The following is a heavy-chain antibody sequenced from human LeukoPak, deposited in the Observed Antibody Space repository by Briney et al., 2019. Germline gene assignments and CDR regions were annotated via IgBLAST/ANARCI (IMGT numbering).Heavy chain of an antibody. CDR2: IRYDGSNK. CDR1: GFTFSSYG. CDR3: AKEGWFGELLADY. D-gene: IGHD3-10*01. J-gene: IGHJ4*02. Sequence: GGSLRLSCAASGFTFSSYGMHWVRQAPAKGREWVAFIRYDGSNKYYADSVKGRFTISRDNSKNTLYLQMNSLRAEDTAVYYCAKEGWFGELLADYWGQGTLVTVSS. V-gene: IGHV3-30*02.